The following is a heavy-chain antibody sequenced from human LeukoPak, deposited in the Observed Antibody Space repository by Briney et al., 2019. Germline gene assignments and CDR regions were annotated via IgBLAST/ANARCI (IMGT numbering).Heavy chain of an antibody. CDR2: IIPIFGTA. D-gene: IGHD3-22*01. J-gene: IGHJ4*02. Sequence: SVKVSCKASGGTISSYAISWVRQAPGQGLEWMGGIIPIFGTANYAQKFQGRVTITTDESTSTAYMELSSLRSEDTAVYYCACAYYYDSSGEFDYWGQGTLVTVSS. CDR1: GGTISSYA. V-gene: IGHV1-69*05. CDR3: ACAYYYDSSGEFDY.